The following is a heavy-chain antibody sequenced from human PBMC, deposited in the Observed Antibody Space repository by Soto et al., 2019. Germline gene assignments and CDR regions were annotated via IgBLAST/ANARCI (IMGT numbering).Heavy chain of an antibody. J-gene: IGHJ5*02. CDR3: ARDVNRWELRGFFDP. D-gene: IGHD1-7*01. CDR1: GGSIVYYY. V-gene: IGHV4-59*01. CDR2: IYYTGNT. Sequence: SETLSLTCSVSGGSIVYYYWSWIRQPPGKGLEWIGFIYYTGNTRYNPSLGSRVTISLDTSKNQFSLKLTSATAADTAFYYCARDVNRWELRGFFDPWGRGALVTVSS.